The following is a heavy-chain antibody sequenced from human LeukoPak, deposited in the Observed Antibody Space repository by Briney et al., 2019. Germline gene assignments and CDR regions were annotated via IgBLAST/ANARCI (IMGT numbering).Heavy chain of an antibody. CDR3: TPLTNDAFDI. CDR2: ISYDGSNK. J-gene: IGHJ3*02. Sequence: GRSLRLSCAASGFTFSSYAMHWVRQAPGKGLEWVAVISYDGSNKYYADSVKGRFTISRDNSKNTLYLQMNSLRAEDTAVYYCTPLTNDAFDIWGQGTMVTVSS. V-gene: IGHV3-30*04. CDR1: GFTFSSYA. D-gene: IGHD3-9*01.